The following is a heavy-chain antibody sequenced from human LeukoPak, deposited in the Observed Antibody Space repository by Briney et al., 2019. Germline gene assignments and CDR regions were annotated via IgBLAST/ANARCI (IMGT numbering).Heavy chain of an antibody. V-gene: IGHV3-66*01. CDR1: GLTVSSNY. CDR2: IYSGGST. J-gene: IGHJ4*02. CDR3: ARWSAAADY. Sequence: GGSLRLSCAASGLTVSSNYISWVRQAPGKGLEWVSVIYSGGSTYYADSVKGRFTISRDNSRNTLYLQMNSLRAEDTAVYYCARWSAAADYWGQGTLVTVSS. D-gene: IGHD6-13*01.